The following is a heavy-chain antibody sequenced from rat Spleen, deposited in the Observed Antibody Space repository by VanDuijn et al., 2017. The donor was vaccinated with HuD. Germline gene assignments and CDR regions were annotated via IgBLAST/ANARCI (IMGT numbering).Heavy chain of an antibody. J-gene: IGHJ2*01. V-gene: IGHV3-1*01. CDR3: AKDGDNGSRFEY. D-gene: IGHD1-10*01. CDR1: GFSITSAY. Sequence: EVQLQESGPGLVKPSQSLSLTCSVTGFSITSAYRWNWIRKFPGSKMEWIGHISYSGSPNYSPSLKGRISISRDTSKNQFFLQMNSLRSEDTATYYCAKDGDNGSRFEYWGQGVMVTVSS. CDR2: ISYSGSP.